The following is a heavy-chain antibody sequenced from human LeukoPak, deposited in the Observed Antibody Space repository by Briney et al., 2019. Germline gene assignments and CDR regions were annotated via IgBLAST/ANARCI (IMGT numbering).Heavy chain of an antibody. CDR1: GFSFSGHW. Sequence: GSLRLSCAASGFSFSGHWMHWARQLPGKGLVWVSRISPTGSTTSYADSVKGRFTVSRDNAKNTLYLRVNNLRAEDTAVYYCARGPSSNWSGLDFWGQGTLLTVSS. CDR2: ISPTGSTT. CDR3: ARGPSSNWSGLDF. V-gene: IGHV3-74*01. D-gene: IGHD6-13*01. J-gene: IGHJ4*02.